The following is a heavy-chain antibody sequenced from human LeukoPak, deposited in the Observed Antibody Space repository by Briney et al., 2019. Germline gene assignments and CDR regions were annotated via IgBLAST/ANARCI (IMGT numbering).Heavy chain of an antibody. CDR2: IYYSGST. J-gene: IGHJ4*02. CDR3: ARGVLLWFGELSNPYFDY. CDR1: GGSISTYY. D-gene: IGHD3-10*01. V-gene: IGHV4-59*01. Sequence: SSETLSLTCTVSGGSISTYYWSWIRQPPGKGLEWIGYIYYSGSTSYNPSLKSRVTISVDTSKNQFSLKLSSVTAADTAVYYCARGVLLWFGELSNPYFDYWGQGTLVTVSS.